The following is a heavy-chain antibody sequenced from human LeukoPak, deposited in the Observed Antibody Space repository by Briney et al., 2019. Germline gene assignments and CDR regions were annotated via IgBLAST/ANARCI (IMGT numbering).Heavy chain of an antibody. Sequence: SAKVSCKASGGTFSSYANSWVRQAPGQGLEWMGRIIPIFGTANYAQKFQGRVTITTDESTSTAYMELSSLRSEDTAVYYCTRDARGYCSGGSCLFDYWGQGTLVTVSS. V-gene: IGHV1-69*05. J-gene: IGHJ4*02. CDR2: IIPIFGTA. CDR1: GGTFSSYA. CDR3: TRDARGYCSGGSCLFDY. D-gene: IGHD2-15*01.